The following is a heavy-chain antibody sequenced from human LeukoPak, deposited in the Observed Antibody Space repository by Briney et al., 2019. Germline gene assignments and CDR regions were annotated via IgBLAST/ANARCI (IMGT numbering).Heavy chain of an antibody. Sequence: PGGSLRLSCAASGFTFSSYWMSWVRQAPGKGLEWVANIKRDGSEKYYVDSVKGRFTISRDNAKNSLYLQMNSLRAEDTAVYYCARDEHYYDSSGYSNWFDPWGQGTLVTVSS. CDR2: IKRDGSEK. D-gene: IGHD3-22*01. CDR3: ARDEHYYDSSGYSNWFDP. CDR1: GFTFSSYW. J-gene: IGHJ5*02. V-gene: IGHV3-7*01.